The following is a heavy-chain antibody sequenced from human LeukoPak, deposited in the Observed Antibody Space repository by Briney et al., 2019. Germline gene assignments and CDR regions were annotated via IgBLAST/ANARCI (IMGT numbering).Heavy chain of an antibody. D-gene: IGHD3-3*01. Sequence: EASVKVSCKASGYTFTSYAMNWVRQAPGQGLEWMGWISAYNGNTNYAQKLQGRVTMTTDTSTSTAYMELRSLRSDDTAVYYCVADFWSGYSTGGAFDIWGQGTMVTVSS. CDR2: ISAYNGNT. V-gene: IGHV1-18*01. CDR1: GYTFTSYA. CDR3: VADFWSGYSTGGAFDI. J-gene: IGHJ3*02.